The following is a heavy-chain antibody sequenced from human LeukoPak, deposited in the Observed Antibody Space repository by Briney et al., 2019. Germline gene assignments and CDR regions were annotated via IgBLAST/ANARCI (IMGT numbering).Heavy chain of an antibody. J-gene: IGHJ4*02. V-gene: IGHV1-18*01. Sequence: GASVKVSCKASGYTFTSYGISWVRQAPGQGLEWMGWISAYNGNTNYAQKLQGRVTMTTDTSTSTAYMELRSLRSDDTAVYYCARVPPRDYDILTGYLDCWGQGTLVTVSS. CDR2: ISAYNGNT. CDR1: GYTFTSYG. CDR3: ARVPPRDYDILTGYLDC. D-gene: IGHD3-9*01.